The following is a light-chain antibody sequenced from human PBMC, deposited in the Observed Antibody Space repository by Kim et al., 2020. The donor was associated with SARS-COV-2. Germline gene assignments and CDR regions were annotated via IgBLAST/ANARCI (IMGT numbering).Light chain of an antibody. V-gene: IGKV3-20*01. CDR3: QQYGSSPLT. Sequence: LSPGEGATLSCRASQSVSSSYLAWYQQKPGQAPRLLIYGASNRATGIPDRFSGSGSGTDFTLTISRLEPEDFAVYYCQQYGSSPLTFGGGTKVEIK. CDR1: QSVSSSY. CDR2: GAS. J-gene: IGKJ4*01.